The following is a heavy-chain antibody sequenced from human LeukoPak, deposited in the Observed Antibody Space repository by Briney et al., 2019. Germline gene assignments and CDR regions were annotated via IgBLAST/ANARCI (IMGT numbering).Heavy chain of an antibody. CDR3: ARGSSYPNDY. V-gene: IGHV4-34*01. CDR2: INHSGST. J-gene: IGHJ4*02. Sequence: SETLSLTCTVSGGSFSGYYWSWIRQPPGKGLEWIGEINHSGSTNYNPSLKSRVTISVDTSKNQFSLKLSSVTAADTAVYYCARGSSYPNDYWGQGTLVTVSS. CDR1: GGSFSGYY.